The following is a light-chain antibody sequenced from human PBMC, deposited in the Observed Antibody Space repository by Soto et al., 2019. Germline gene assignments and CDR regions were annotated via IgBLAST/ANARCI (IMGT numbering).Light chain of an antibody. Sequence: EVVLTQAPGTVSLSPGESVTLSCRASQSVISNYLAWFQQRPDQAPRLLIYAASSRATGIPDMFSGSGSGTDFTLSISRLEPEDFAVYYCQQYGSSLTWTFGQGTKVEIK. J-gene: IGKJ1*01. V-gene: IGKV3-20*01. CDR3: QQYGSSLTWT. CDR1: QSVISNY. CDR2: AAS.